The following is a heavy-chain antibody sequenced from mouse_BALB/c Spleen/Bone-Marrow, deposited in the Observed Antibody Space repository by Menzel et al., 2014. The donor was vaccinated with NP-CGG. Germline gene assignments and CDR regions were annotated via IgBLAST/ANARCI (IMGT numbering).Heavy chain of an antibody. CDR1: GFNIKDTY. V-gene: IGHV14-3*02. Sequence: VQLKESGAELVKPGASVKLSCTASGFNIKDTYMHWVKQRPEQGLEWIGRIDPANGNTKYDPKFQGKATITADTSSNTAYLQLSSLTSEDTAVYYCARLDLFACWGQGTLVTVSA. CDR3: ARLDLFAC. CDR2: IDPANGNT. J-gene: IGHJ3*01.